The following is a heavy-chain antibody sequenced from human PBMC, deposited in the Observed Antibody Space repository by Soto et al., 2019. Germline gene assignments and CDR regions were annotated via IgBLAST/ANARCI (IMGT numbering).Heavy chain of an antibody. Sequence: GGSLRLSCAASGFTFSDYYMSWIRQAPGKGLEWVSYISSSGSTIYYADSVKGRFTISRDNAKNSLYLQMNSLRAEDTAVYYCARESVASTWEEDYWGQGTLVTVAS. D-gene: IGHD1-26*01. V-gene: IGHV3-11*01. CDR2: ISSSGSTI. CDR3: ARESVASTWEEDY. J-gene: IGHJ4*02. CDR1: GFTFSDYY.